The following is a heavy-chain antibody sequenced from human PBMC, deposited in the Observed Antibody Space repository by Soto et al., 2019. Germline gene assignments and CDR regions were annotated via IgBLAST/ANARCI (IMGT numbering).Heavy chain of an antibody. CDR1: GFTFSNAW. D-gene: IGHD3-22*01. CDR3: TTDYYDSSGYYSTDY. CDR2: IKSKTDGLAT. V-gene: IGHV3-15*07. J-gene: IGHJ4*02. Sequence: GGSLRLSCAASGFTFSNAWMNWVRQATGKGLEWVGRIKSKTDGLATDWAAPVNGRFTISRDDSKTTLYLQMNSLKTEDTAVYYCTTDYYDSSGYYSTDYLGQGTLVTVSS.